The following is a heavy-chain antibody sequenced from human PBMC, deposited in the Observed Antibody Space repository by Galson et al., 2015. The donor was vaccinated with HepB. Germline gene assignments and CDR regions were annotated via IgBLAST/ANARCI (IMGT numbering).Heavy chain of an antibody. CDR1: GFTFSNAW. CDR3: TTLVHVLLWFGEEIDY. J-gene: IGHJ4*02. CDR2: IKSKTDGGTT. D-gene: IGHD3-10*01. Sequence: SLRLSCEASGFTFSNAWMSWVRQAPGKGLEWVGRIKSKTDGGTTDYAAPVKGRFTISRDDSKNTLYLQMNSLKTEDTAVYYCTTLVHVLLWFGEEIDYWGQGTLVTVSS. V-gene: IGHV3-15*01.